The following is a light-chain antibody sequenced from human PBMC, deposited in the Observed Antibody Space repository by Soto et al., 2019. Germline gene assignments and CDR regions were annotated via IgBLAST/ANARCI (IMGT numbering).Light chain of an antibody. V-gene: IGLV2-8*01. J-gene: IGLJ2*01. Sequence: QSALTQPPSASGSPGQSVTISCTGTSSDVGGYNYVSWYQQHPGKAHKLMIYEVSKRPSGVPDCFSGSKSGNTASLTVSWLQAEDEADYYCSSYAGSNNFDVVFGGGTKVTVL. CDR2: EVS. CDR1: SSDVGGYNY. CDR3: SSYAGSNNFDVV.